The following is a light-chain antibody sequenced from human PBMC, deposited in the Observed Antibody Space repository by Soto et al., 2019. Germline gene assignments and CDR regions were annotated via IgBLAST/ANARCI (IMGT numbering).Light chain of an antibody. CDR2: AAS. J-gene: IGKJ2*01. V-gene: IGKV1-39*01. Sequence: DIQMTQSPSSLSASVGDRVIITCRASQNIDTFVNWYQQKPGKAPKLLIYAASSLQSGVPSRFSGSGSGTDFTLTIGSLQPEDFAAYFCQQTYRIPYTFGQGTKLETK. CDR1: QNIDTF. CDR3: QQTYRIPYT.